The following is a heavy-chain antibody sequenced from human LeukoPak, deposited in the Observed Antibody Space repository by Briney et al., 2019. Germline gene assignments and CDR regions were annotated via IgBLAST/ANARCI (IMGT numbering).Heavy chain of an antibody. Sequence: GGSLRLSCAASGFTFNTYGMHCVRQAPGQGLEGGAAIWFDGSVKHYSDAVRGRFTISRDNSLNTLYLQMNSLRVEDTAIYYCAKDTGVQFLEPAFWGQGTLVTVSS. V-gene: IGHV3-33*06. J-gene: IGHJ4*02. CDR1: GFTFNTYG. CDR2: IWFDGSVK. D-gene: IGHD3-3*01. CDR3: AKDTGVQFLEPAF.